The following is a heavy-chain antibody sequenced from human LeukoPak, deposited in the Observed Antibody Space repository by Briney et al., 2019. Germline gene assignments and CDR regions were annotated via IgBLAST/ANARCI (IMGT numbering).Heavy chain of an antibody. Sequence: GGSLRLSCAASGFXFSSYSMNWVRQAPGKGLEWVSSISSSSSYIYYADSVKGRFTISRDNAKNSLYLQMNSLRAEDTAVYYCARVGDSSSWYYFDYWGQGTLVTVSS. CDR3: ARVGDSSSWYYFDY. J-gene: IGHJ4*02. CDR2: ISSSSSYI. V-gene: IGHV3-21*01. D-gene: IGHD6-13*01. CDR1: GFXFSSYS.